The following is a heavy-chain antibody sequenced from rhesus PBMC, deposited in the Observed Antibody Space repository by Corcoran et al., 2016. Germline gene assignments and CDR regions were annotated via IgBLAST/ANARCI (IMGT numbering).Heavy chain of an antibody. CDR3: AKKVGQSGGNDGLDS. D-gene: IGHD6-37*01. V-gene: IGHV3-103*01. Sequence: EVQLVESGGGLAKPGGSLRRSCAASGFTFSNYARHWVRQAPGKGVGWVAAISGCGITFYADSVKGRFTISRDNSKNTLSLQMNSLRPEDTAVYFCAKKVGQSGGNDGLDSWGQGVVVTVSS. CDR1: GFTFSNYA. J-gene: IGHJ6*01. CDR2: ISGCGIT.